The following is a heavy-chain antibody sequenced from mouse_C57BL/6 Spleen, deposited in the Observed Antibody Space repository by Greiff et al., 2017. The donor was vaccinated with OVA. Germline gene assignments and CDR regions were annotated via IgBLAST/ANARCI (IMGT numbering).Heavy chain of an antibody. CDR3: TTHDYYGSSRYFDV. Sequence: VQLQQSGAELVRPGASVKLSCTASGFNIKDDYMHWVKQRPDQGLEWIGWIDPENGDTEYASKFQGKATITADTSSNTAYLQLSSLTSEDTAVYYCTTHDYYGSSRYFDVWGTGTTVTVSS. J-gene: IGHJ1*03. CDR2: IDPENGDT. D-gene: IGHD1-1*01. CDR1: GFNIKDDY. V-gene: IGHV14-4*01.